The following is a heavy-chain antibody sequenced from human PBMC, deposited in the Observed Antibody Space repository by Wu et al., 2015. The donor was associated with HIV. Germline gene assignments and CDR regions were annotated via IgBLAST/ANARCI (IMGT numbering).Heavy chain of an antibody. CDR3: ARDSYLQTGPDVAGHD. V-gene: IGHV1-2*02. D-gene: IGHD6-19*01. J-gene: IGHJ4*02. CDR1: GYTFTGYY. Sequence: VQLVQSGAEVKKPGASVKVSCKASGYTFTGYYMHWVRQAPGQGLEWMGWINPNSGGTNYAQKFQGRVTMTRDTSISTAYMELSRLRSDDTAVYYCARDSYLQTGPDVAGHDWGQGTLVTVSS. CDR2: INPNSGGT.